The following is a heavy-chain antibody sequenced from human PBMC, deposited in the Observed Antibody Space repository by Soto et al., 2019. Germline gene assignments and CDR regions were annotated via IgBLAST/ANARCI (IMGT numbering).Heavy chain of an antibody. V-gene: IGHV4-38-2*02. CDR1: GYSISSGYN. Sequence: SESLSLTGAVSGYSISSGYNWGWIRQPPGKGLEWIGSVYRTGSTYYNSSLKSRVTISVDTSKNQFSLKLKDVTAADTAVYYCARDGPYGMDVWGQGTTVTVSS. J-gene: IGHJ6*02. CDR2: VYRTGST. CDR3: ARDGPYGMDV.